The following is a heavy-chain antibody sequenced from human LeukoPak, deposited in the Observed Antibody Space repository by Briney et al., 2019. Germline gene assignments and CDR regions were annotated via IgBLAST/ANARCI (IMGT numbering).Heavy chain of an antibody. D-gene: IGHD3-3*02. J-gene: IGHJ4*02. CDR1: GFTFSGYS. CDR3: AREISEGFDF. Sequence: GGSLRLSCTASGFTFSGYSMNWIRQAPGKGLEWVSSFGTRSTSVYHAGSVKGRFAISRDNAKNSLYLQMNSLRAEDTALYYCAREISEGFDFWGQGTLVTVSS. V-gene: IGHV3-21*01. CDR2: FGTRSTSV.